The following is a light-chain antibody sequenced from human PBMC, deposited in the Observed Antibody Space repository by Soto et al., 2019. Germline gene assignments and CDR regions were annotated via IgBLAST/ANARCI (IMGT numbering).Light chain of an antibody. CDR1: SSDVGGYNY. CDR2: DVS. Sequence: QSVLTQPASVSGSPGQSITISCTGASSDVGGYNYVSWYQHHLGKAPKLMIYDVSNRPSGVSNRFSGSKSGNTASLTISGLQAEDEADYYCTSYTSSSTLEVFGGGTKLTVL. CDR3: TSYTSSSTLEV. J-gene: IGLJ2*01. V-gene: IGLV2-14*03.